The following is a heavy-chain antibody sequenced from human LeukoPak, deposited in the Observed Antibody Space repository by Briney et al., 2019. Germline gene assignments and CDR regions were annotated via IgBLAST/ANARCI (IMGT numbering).Heavy chain of an antibody. CDR3: ARDRRGDAFDI. CDR2: ISSSSSYI. J-gene: IGHJ3*02. Sequence: GGSLRFSCAASGFTFSSYSMNWVRQAPGKGLEWVSSISSSSSYIYYADSVKGRFTISRDNAKNSLYLQMNSLRAEDTAVYYCARDRRGDAFDIWGQGTMVTVSS. V-gene: IGHV3-21*01. CDR1: GFTFSSYS.